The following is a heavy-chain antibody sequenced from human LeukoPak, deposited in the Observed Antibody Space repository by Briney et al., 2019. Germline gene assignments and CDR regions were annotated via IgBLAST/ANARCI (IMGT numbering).Heavy chain of an antibody. CDR1: GFTFSSYS. V-gene: IGHV3-21*01. J-gene: IGHJ4*02. CDR2: ISSSSSYI. D-gene: IGHD3-10*01. CDR3: ARDRGEMASAVSDY. Sequence: GGSLRLSCAASGFTFSSYSMNWVRQAPGKGLEWVSSISSSSSYIYYADSVKGRFTISRDNAKNSLYLQMNSLRAEDTAVYYCARDRGEMASAVSDYWGQGTLVTVSS.